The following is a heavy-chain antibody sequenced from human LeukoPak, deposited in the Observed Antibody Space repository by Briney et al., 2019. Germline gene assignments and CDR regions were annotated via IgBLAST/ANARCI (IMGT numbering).Heavy chain of an antibody. Sequence: TGGSLRLSCAASGFTFSSYSMNWVRQAPGKGLEWVSSISSSSSYIYYADSVKGRFTISRDNSKNTLYLQMNSLRAEDTAVYYCAKSGLGGSYPFFDYWGQGTLVTVSS. CDR2: ISSSSSYI. V-gene: IGHV3-21*04. CDR1: GFTFSSYS. CDR3: AKSGLGGSYPFFDY. J-gene: IGHJ4*02. D-gene: IGHD1-26*01.